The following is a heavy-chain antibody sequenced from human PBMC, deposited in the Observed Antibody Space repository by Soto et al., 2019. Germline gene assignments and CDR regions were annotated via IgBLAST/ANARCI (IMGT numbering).Heavy chain of an antibody. J-gene: IGHJ6*02. D-gene: IGHD3-10*01. Sequence: GGSLRLSCTASGFTFSNYEMTWVRQAPGKGLEWVSYLSTSGSTMYYADSVKGRFTISRDNAKNSLFLQMNSLRAEDTAVYYCASDLSGRADVWGQGTTVTVSS. V-gene: IGHV3-48*03. CDR1: GFTFSNYE. CDR2: LSTSGSTM. CDR3: ASDLSGRADV.